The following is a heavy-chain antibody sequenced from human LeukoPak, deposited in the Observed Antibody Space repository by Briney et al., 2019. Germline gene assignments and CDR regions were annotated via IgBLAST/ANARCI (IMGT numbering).Heavy chain of an antibody. V-gene: IGHV3-48*01. D-gene: IGHD1-26*01. CDR2: ISSSSSTI. J-gene: IGHJ4*02. CDR1: GFTFSSYS. CDR3: AKVDTVGARRDFDY. Sequence: GGSLRLSCAASGFTFSSYSMNWVRQAPGKGLEWVSYISSSSSTIYYADSVKGRFTISRDNARNSLYLQMNSLRAEDTAVYYCAKVDTVGARRDFDYWGQGTLVTVSS.